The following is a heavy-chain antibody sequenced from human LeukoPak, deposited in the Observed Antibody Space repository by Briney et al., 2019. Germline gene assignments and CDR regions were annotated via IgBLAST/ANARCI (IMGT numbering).Heavy chain of an antibody. CDR3: ARAGVYGYNPDY. CDR1: GFTFSSYS. Sequence: GGSLRLSCAASGFTFSSYSMNWVRQAPGKGLEWVSSISSSSSYIYYADSVKGRFTISRDNAKNSLYLQMNSLRAEDTAVYYCARAGVYGYNPDYWGQGTLVTVSS. CDR2: ISSSSSYI. D-gene: IGHD5-24*01. J-gene: IGHJ4*02. V-gene: IGHV3-21*01.